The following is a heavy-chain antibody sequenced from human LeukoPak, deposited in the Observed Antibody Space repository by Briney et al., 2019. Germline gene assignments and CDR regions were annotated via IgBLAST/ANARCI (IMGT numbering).Heavy chain of an antibody. Sequence: GGSLRLSCAASGFTFSSYEMNWVRQAPGKGLEWVSYISSSGSTIYYADSVKGRFTISRDNAKNSLYLQMNSLRAEDTAVYYCATLGDYSGYGPVYYWGQGTLVTVSS. CDR3: ATLGDYSGYGPVYY. CDR1: GFTFSSYE. J-gene: IGHJ4*02. CDR2: ISSSGSTI. D-gene: IGHD5-12*01. V-gene: IGHV3-48*03.